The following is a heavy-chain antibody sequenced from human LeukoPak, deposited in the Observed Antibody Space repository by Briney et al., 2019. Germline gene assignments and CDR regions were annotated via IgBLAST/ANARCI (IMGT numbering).Heavy chain of an antibody. Sequence: TGGSLRLSCAASGFTFSSYWMSWVRQAPGKGLEWVANIKQDGSEKYYVDSVKGRFTISRDNAKNSLYLQMNSLRAEDTAVYYCARPHSPTAKTYFDYWGQGTLVTVSS. CDR2: IKQDGSEK. D-gene: IGHD4-17*01. J-gene: IGHJ4*02. V-gene: IGHV3-7*01. CDR3: ARPHSPTAKTYFDY. CDR1: GFTFSSYW.